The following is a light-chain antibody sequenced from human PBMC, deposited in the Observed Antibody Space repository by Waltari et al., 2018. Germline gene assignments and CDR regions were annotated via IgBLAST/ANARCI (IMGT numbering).Light chain of an antibody. Sequence: QSALTQPRSVSGSPGQSVAFSCTGTSSDVGGYNYVSWYQQHPGKAPKLMIFDVTKRPSGVPDRFSGSKSGSTGSLTISGLQAEDEADYYCCSYAGRYTSVVFGGGTKLTVL. CDR2: DVT. V-gene: IGLV2-11*01. J-gene: IGLJ2*01. CDR3: CSYAGRYTSVV. CDR1: SSDVGGYNY.